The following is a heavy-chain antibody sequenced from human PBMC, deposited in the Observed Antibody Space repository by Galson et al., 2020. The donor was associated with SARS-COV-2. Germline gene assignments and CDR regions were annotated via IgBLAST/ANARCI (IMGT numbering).Heavy chain of an antibody. CDR3: ARWEDGDGYRHALGEDAFDI. CDR2: IIPIFGTA. CDR1: GGTFSSYA. Sequence: SVKVSCKASGGTFSSYAISWVRQAPGQGLEWMGGIIPIFGTANYAQKFQGRVTITADESTSTAYMELSSLRSEDTAVYYCARWEDGDGYRHALGEDAFDIWGQGTMVTVSS. D-gene: IGHD1-26*01. J-gene: IGHJ3*02. V-gene: IGHV1-69*13.